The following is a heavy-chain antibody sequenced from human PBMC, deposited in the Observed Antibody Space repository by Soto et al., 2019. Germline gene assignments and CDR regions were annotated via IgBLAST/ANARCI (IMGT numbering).Heavy chain of an antibody. CDR3: ARSESSSGHHQLKSAP. CDR1: GYTFTSYG. J-gene: IGHJ5*02. Sequence: GASVKVSCKASGYTFTSYGISWVRQAPGQGLEWMGWISAYNGNTNYAQKLQGRVTMTTDTSTSTAYMELRSLRSDDTAVYYCARSESSSGHHQLKSAPWGQGTLVPVSS. D-gene: IGHD6-13*01. V-gene: IGHV1-18*01. CDR2: ISAYNGNT.